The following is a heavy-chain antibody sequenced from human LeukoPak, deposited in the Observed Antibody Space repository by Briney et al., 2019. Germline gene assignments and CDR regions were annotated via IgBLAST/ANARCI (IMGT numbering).Heavy chain of an antibody. Sequence: SETLSLTCTGSGGSISSYYWSWIRQPPGKGLEWIGYIYYSGSTNYNPSLKSRVTISVDTSKNQFSLKLSSVTAADTAVYYCARVAFWSGSEYFDYWGQGTLVTVSS. CDR2: IYYSGST. CDR3: ARVAFWSGSEYFDY. J-gene: IGHJ4*02. CDR1: GGSISSYY. D-gene: IGHD3-3*01. V-gene: IGHV4-59*01.